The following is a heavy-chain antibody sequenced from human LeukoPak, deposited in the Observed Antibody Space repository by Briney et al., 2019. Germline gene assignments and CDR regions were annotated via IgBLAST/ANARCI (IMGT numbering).Heavy chain of an antibody. CDR3: ARDLGSLRSSYWYFDL. V-gene: IGHV3-21*01. Sequence: GGSLRLSCAASGFTFSSYSMNWVRQAPGRGLEWVSSISSSSSYIYYADSVKGRFTISRDNAKNSLYLQMNSLRAEDTAVYYCARDLGSLRSSYWYFDLWGRGTLVTVSS. D-gene: IGHD5-12*01. CDR2: ISSSSSYI. CDR1: GFTFSSYS. J-gene: IGHJ2*01.